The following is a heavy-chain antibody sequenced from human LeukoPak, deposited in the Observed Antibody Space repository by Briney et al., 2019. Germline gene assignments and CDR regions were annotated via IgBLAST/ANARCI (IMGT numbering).Heavy chain of an antibody. J-gene: IGHJ6*03. CDR2: IVVGSGNT. CDR1: GFTFTSSA. CDR3: AADPTYYYDSSGSKHWGRGFYYMDV. Sequence: SVNVSCKASGFTFTSSAVQWVRQARGQRLEWIGWIVVGSGNTNYAQKFQERVTITRDMSTSTAYMELSSLRSEDTAVYYCAADPTYYYDSSGSKHWGRGFYYMDVWGKGTTVTVSS. V-gene: IGHV1-58*01. D-gene: IGHD3-22*01.